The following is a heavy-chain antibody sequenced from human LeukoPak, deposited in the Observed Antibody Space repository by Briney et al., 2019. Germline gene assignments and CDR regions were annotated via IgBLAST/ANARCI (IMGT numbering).Heavy chain of an antibody. J-gene: IGHJ4*02. Sequence: SETLSLTCTVSGGSISSSSYYWGWIRQPPGKGLEWIGYIYYSGSTNYNPSLKSRVTISVDTSKNQFSLKLSSVTAADTAVYYCARDRAAAGTEFDYWGQGTLVTVSS. D-gene: IGHD6-13*01. CDR3: ARDRAAAGTEFDY. CDR2: IYYSGST. V-gene: IGHV4-61*01. CDR1: GGSISSSSYY.